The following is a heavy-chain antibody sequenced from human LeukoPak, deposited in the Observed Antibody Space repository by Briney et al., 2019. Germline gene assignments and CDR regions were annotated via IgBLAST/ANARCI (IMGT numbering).Heavy chain of an antibody. D-gene: IGHD3-10*01. CDR3: ARSYYGSGSDFDY. CDR2: MNPNSGDT. CDR1: GYTFTSYD. J-gene: IGHJ4*02. Sequence: EASVKVSCKASGYTFTSYDINWVRQATGQGLEWMGWMNPNSGDTGYAQRFQGRVTMTRNTSISTAYMELSSLRSEDTAVYYCARSYYGSGSDFDYWGQGTLVTVSS. V-gene: IGHV1-8*01.